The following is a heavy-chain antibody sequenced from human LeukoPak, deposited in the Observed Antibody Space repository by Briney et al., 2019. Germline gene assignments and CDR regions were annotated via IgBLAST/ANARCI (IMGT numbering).Heavy chain of an antibody. CDR3: ARDTLGEGEDANYAVYYFDY. J-gene: IGHJ4*02. CDR1: GFTFSSYG. D-gene: IGHD4/OR15-4a*01. Sequence: GGSLRLSCAASGFTFSSYGMHWVRQVPGKGLEWVAFIRYDGSNKYYADSVKGRFTISRDNSKNTLYLQMNSLRAEDTAVYYCARDTLGEGEDANYAVYYFDYWGQGTVVTVSS. CDR2: IRYDGSNK. V-gene: IGHV3-30*02.